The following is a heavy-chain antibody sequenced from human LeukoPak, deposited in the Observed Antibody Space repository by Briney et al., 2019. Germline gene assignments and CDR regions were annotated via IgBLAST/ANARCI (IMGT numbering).Heavy chain of an antibody. J-gene: IGHJ5*02. V-gene: IGHV3-23*01. D-gene: IGHD6-19*01. CDR2: ISGSGGST. CDR3: AKGQAGTGFRWFDP. CDR1: GFTFSSYA. Sequence: GGSLRLSCAASGFTFSSYAMSWVRQAPGKGLEWVSLISGSGGSTYYADSVKGRFTISRDNSKNTLYVQMNSLRADDTAVYYCAKGQAGTGFRWFDPWGQGTLVTVSS.